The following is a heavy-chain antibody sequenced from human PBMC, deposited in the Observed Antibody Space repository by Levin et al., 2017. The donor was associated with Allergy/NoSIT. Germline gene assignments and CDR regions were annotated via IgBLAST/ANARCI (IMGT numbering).Heavy chain of an antibody. Sequence: KISCKASGGTFNSHTISWVRQAPGQGLEWMGRIIPTLGLVNYAQKFQGRVTITADKSTSTVHMELTSLRSEDTAVYYCARGWDIVVVPAATVIYGMDVWGQGTTVTVSS. V-gene: IGHV1-69*02. J-gene: IGHJ6*02. D-gene: IGHD2-2*01. CDR1: GGTFNSHT. CDR2: IIPTLGLV. CDR3: ARGWDIVVVPAATVIYGMDV.